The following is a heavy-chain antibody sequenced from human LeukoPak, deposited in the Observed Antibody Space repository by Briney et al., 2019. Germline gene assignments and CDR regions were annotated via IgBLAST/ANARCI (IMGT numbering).Heavy chain of an antibody. D-gene: IGHD5-12*01. CDR2: IYYSGST. Sequence: SETLSLTCTVSGGSISTYYWSWIRRPPGKGLEWIGYIYYSGSTNYNPSLKSRVTISVDTSKNQFSLKLRSVTAADTAVYYCARLGYSGYVVDYWGQGTLVTVSS. J-gene: IGHJ4*02. CDR3: ARLGYSGYVVDY. CDR1: GGSISTYY. V-gene: IGHV4-59*01.